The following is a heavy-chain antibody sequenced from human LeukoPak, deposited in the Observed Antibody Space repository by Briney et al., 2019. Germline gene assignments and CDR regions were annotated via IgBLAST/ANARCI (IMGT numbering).Heavy chain of an antibody. CDR2: IYYCGST. J-gene: IGHJ4*02. CDR3: ARSDCDGGSCYFDY. Sequence: PGGSLRLSCAASGFTVSSNYMSWVRQAPGKGLEWVSVIYYCGSTYYADSVKRRFTISRDNSKNTLYLQMNSLRAEDTAVYYCARSDCDGGSCYFDYWGQGTLVTVSS. V-gene: IGHV3-53*01. CDR1: GFTVSSNY. D-gene: IGHD2-15*01.